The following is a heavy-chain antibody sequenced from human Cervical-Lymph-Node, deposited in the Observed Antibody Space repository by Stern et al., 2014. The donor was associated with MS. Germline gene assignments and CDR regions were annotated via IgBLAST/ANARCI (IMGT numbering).Heavy chain of an antibody. CDR3: ARQRYFDY. CDR1: GYTFTSYW. Sequence: VQLVQSGPEVKRPGESLKISCQASGYTFTSYWIGWVRQMPGTGLEWIAIIFPGGSDIGYSPSFQGRVTISADKSSSPAYLQWNNLKASDTAIYYCARQRYFDYWGQGTLVTVSS. V-gene: IGHV5-51*01. CDR2: IFPGGSDI. J-gene: IGHJ4*02.